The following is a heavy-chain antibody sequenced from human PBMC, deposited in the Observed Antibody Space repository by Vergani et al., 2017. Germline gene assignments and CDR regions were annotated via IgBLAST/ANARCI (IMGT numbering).Heavy chain of an antibody. CDR3: ARSPKGSSSSGAYYYYYYMDV. CDR1: GFTFSSYS. J-gene: IGHJ6*03. CDR2: ISGSGGST. Sequence: EVQLVESGGGLVKRGGSLRLSCAASGFTFSSYSMNWVRQAPGKGLEWVSAISGSGGSTYYADSVKGRFTISRDNSKNTLYLQMNSLRAEDTAVYYCARSPKGSSSSGAYYYYYYMDVWGKGTTVTVSS. V-gene: IGHV3-23*04. D-gene: IGHD6-6*01.